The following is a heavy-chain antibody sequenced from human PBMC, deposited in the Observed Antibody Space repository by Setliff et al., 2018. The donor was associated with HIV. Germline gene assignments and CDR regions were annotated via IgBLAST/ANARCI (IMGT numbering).Heavy chain of an antibody. CDR1: GFTFKNAW. J-gene: IGHJ4*02. V-gene: IGHV3-15*01. CDR2: IKSKTDGGTT. D-gene: IGHD3-16*01. Sequence: GGSLRLSCAASGFTFKNAWMNWVRQAPGKGLEWIGRIKSKTDGGTTDYADSLKGRFTISRGNSKDTLNLQMNGLRAEDTAVYYCAKYDWSEGSYPSDYLDSWGQGTLVTVSS. CDR3: AKYDWSEGSYPSDYLDS.